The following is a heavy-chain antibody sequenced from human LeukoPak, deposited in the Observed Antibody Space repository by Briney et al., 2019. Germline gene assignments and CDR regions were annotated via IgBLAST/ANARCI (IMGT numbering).Heavy chain of an antibody. Sequence: ASVKVSGKASGYTFTGYYMHWVRQAPGQGLEWMGWINPNSGGTNNEQKFQGRVTMTRDTSISTAYMELSRLRFDDTAVYYCARGDVDTAMVTPDYWGQGTLVTVSS. CDR3: ARGDVDTAMVTPDY. J-gene: IGHJ4*02. D-gene: IGHD5-18*01. CDR2: INPNSGGT. V-gene: IGHV1-2*02. CDR1: GYTFTGYY.